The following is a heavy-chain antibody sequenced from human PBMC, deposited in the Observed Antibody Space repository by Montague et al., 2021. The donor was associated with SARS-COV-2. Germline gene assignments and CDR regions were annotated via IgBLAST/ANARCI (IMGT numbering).Heavy chain of an antibody. Sequence: CAISGDSVSSNSATWNWIRQSPSRGLEWLGRTYYRSKWYNDYAVSVKSRITINPDTSKNQFSLQLNSVTPEDTAVYYCARGLWFGELLSLYYYYGMDVWGQGTTVIVS. CDR2: TYYRSKWYN. CDR3: ARGLWFGELLSLYYYYGMDV. D-gene: IGHD3-10*01. V-gene: IGHV6-1*01. CDR1: GDSVSSNSAT. J-gene: IGHJ6*02.